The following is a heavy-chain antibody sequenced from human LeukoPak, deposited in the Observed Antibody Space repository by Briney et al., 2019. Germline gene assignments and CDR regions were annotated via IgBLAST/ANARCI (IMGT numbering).Heavy chain of an antibody. D-gene: IGHD2-21*02. V-gene: IGHV1-69*04. CDR1: GGTFSSYA. J-gene: IGHJ5*02. CDR3: ARDRSKGAYCGGDCYSWFDP. Sequence: ASVKVSCKASGGTFSSYAISWVRQAPGQGLEWMGRIIPILGIANYAQKFQGRVTITADKSTSTAYMELSSPRSEDTAVYYCARDRSKGAYCGGDCYSWFDPWGQGTLVTVSS. CDR2: IIPILGIA.